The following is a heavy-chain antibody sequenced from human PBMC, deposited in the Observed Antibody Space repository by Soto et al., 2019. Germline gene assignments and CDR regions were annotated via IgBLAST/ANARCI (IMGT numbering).Heavy chain of an antibody. Sequence: GSLRLSCSASGFTFNQYSMQWVRQSPGKGLQFVSTISSNGGGTDYTDSVKGRFTISRDNSKKTLYLQMSRLRPGDTAVYYCVKDLFGMDVWGQGTTVTVSS. CDR1: GFTFNQYS. J-gene: IGHJ6*02. V-gene: IGHV3-64D*06. CDR2: ISSNGGGT. CDR3: VKDLFGMDV.